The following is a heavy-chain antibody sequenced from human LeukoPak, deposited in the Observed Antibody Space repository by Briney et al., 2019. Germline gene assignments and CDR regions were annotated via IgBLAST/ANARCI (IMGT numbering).Heavy chain of an antibody. CDR1: GYTFVSYG. V-gene: IGHV1-18*01. CDR3: ARVWELRHYYSYYYMDV. CDR2: ISAYNGNT. D-gene: IGHD3-10*01. J-gene: IGHJ6*03. Sequence: ASVKVSCKASGYTFVSYGISWVRQAPGQGLEWMGWISAYNGNTYYAQKFQGRVTVTTDTSTCTAYMELRSLRPDDTALYYCARVWELRHYYSYYYMDVWGKGTTVTISS.